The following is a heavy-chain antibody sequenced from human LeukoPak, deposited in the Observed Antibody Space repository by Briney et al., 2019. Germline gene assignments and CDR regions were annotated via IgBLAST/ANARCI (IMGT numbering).Heavy chain of an antibody. CDR1: GGSFSGYY. J-gene: IGHJ6*02. D-gene: IGHD2-2*01. Sequence: SETLSLTCAVYGGSFSGYYWSWIRQPPGKGLEWIGEINHSGSTNYNPPLKSRVTISVDTSKNQFSLKLSSVTAADTAVYYCAREVPNYGMDVWGQGTTVTVSS. CDR2: INHSGST. CDR3: AREVPNYGMDV. V-gene: IGHV4-34*01.